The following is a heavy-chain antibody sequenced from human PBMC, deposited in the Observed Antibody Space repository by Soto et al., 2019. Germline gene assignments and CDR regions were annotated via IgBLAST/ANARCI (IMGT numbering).Heavy chain of an antibody. Sequence: GLALTLSCEAWGFPFNTYSMTWFRQLPGMGLEWVSTTSIGGNTDFAESVRGRFSVSRDNSKNTLYLQMTNLRAEDAAIYFCAKDLRPGLVVPTKSGFDPWGQGTRVTVSS. CDR2: TSIGGNT. D-gene: IGHD3-10*01. J-gene: IGHJ5*02. CDR1: GFPFNTYS. V-gene: IGHV3-23*01. CDR3: AKDLRPGLVVPTKSGFDP.